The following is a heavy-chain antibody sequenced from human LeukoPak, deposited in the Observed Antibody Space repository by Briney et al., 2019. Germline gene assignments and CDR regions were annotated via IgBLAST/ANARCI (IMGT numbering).Heavy chain of an antibody. CDR3: ARGGGLDV. CDR2: INHNGNVN. Sequence: GGSLRLSCAASGFTFSSYWMNLARQAPGKGLEWVASINHNGNVNYYVDSVKGRFTISRDNAKNSLYLQMSDLRAEDTAVYFCARGGGLDVWGQGATVTVSS. D-gene: IGHD3-16*01. V-gene: IGHV3-7*03. CDR1: GFTFSSYW. J-gene: IGHJ6*02.